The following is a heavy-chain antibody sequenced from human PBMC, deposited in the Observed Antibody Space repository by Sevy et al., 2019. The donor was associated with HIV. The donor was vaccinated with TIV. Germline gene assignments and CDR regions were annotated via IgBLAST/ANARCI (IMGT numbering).Heavy chain of an antibody. CDR3: ARTLTTLDY. V-gene: IGHV4-38-2*01. Sequence: SETLSLTCAVSGYSISSGYYWGWIRQPPGKGLEWIGSIYHSGNTYYNPSLKSRVTISVDTSKNQFSLKLSSVTAADTAVYYCARTLTTLDYWGQGTLVTVSS. CDR2: IYHSGNT. J-gene: IGHJ4*02. D-gene: IGHD3-22*01. CDR1: GYSISSGYY.